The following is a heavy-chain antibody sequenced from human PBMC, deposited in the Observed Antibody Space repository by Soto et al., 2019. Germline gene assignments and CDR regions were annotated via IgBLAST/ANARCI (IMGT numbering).Heavy chain of an antibody. V-gene: IGHV1-2*02. J-gene: IGHJ4*02. CDR1: GYTFTGYY. CDR3: ARTMVRGVPSNY. Sequence: ASVKVSCKASGYTFTGYYMHWVRQAPGQGLEWMGWINPNSGGTNYAQKFQGRVTMTRDTSISTAYMELSRLRSDDTAVYYCARTMVRGVPSNYWGQGTLVTVSS. D-gene: IGHD3-10*01. CDR2: INPNSGGT.